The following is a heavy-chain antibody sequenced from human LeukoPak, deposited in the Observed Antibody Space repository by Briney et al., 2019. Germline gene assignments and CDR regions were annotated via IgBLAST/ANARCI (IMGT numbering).Heavy chain of an antibody. CDR2: ISSSGST. V-gene: IGHV4-61*02. CDR1: GDSISSGDYY. D-gene: IGHD3-22*01. Sequence: TSETLSLTCTVSGDSISSGDYYWSWIRQPAGKGLEWIGRISSSGSTNYNPSLKSRVTISVDTSKNQFSLKLSSVTAADTAVYFCAGGPYSYDSSGAFDIWGQGPMVTVSS. J-gene: IGHJ3*02. CDR3: AGGPYSYDSSGAFDI.